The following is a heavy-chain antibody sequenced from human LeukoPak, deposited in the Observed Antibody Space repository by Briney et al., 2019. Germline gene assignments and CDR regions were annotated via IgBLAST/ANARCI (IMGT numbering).Heavy chain of an antibody. Sequence: ASVKVSCKASGYTFTSYAMHWVRQAPGQRLEWMGWINAGNGNTRYSQKFQGRVTITRDTSASTAYMELSSLRSEDTAVYYCASGLGYCSSTSCPPDAFDIWGQGTTVTVSS. D-gene: IGHD2-2*01. J-gene: IGHJ3*02. CDR1: GYTFTSYA. V-gene: IGHV1-3*01. CDR3: ASGLGYCSSTSCPPDAFDI. CDR2: INAGNGNT.